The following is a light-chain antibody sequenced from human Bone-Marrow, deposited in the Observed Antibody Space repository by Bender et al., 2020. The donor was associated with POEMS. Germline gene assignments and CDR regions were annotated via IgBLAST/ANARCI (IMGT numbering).Light chain of an antibody. CDR1: NIASKS. Sequence: SFVLTQPPSVSVAPGKTATITCGASNIASKSVHWYQQKPGQAPVLVVYNDGDRPSGIPDRFSGSNSGNMATLTISRVEGGDEADYYCQLWDTSSDHLVFGGGTKVTVL. V-gene: IGLV3-21*03. CDR3: QLWDTSSDHLV. J-gene: IGLJ2*01. CDR2: NDG.